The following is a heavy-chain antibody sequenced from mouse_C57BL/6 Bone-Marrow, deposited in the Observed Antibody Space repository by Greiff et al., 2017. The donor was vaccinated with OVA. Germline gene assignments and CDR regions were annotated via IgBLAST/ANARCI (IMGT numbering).Heavy chain of an antibody. Sequence: QVQLKQPGTELVKPGASVKLSCKASGYTFTSYWMHWVKQRPGQGLEWIGNINPSNGGTNYNEKFKSKATLTVDKSSSTAYMQLSSLTSEDSAVYYCARGDPYGWYYFDYWGQGTTLTVSS. J-gene: IGHJ2*01. CDR2: INPSNGGT. CDR3: ARGDPYGWYYFDY. D-gene: IGHD1-2*01. V-gene: IGHV1-53*01. CDR1: GYTFTSYW.